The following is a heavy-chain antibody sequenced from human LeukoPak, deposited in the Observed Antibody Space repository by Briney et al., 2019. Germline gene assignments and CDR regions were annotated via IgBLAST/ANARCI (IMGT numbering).Heavy chain of an antibody. CDR2: ISYDGTNK. J-gene: IGHJ6*03. Sequence: GGSLRLSCAASGFTFSSYAIHWVRQAPGKGLEWLAVISYDGTNKYYADFVKGRFTISRDHSQSTVDLQMNTLGGADTAVYYCVRSPTYYNMDVWGKGTTVTVSS. V-gene: IGHV3-30*04. CDR3: VRSPTYYNMDV. CDR1: GFTFSSYA.